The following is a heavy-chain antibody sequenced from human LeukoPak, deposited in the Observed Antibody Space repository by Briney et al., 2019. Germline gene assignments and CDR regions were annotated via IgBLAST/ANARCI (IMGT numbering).Heavy chain of an antibody. CDR3: ARYATVTAYFDY. D-gene: IGHD4-17*01. J-gene: IGHJ4*02. V-gene: IGHV4-59*08. Sequence: SETLSLTCTGSGGSISSYYWSWIRQPPGKGLEWIGYIYYSGSTNYNPSLKSRVTISVDTSKNQFSLKLSSVTAADTAVYYCARYATVTAYFDYWGQGTLVTVSS. CDR2: IYYSGST. CDR1: GGSISSYY.